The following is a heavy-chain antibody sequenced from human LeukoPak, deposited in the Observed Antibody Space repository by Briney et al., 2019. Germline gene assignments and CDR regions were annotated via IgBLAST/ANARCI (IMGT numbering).Heavy chain of an antibody. V-gene: IGHV3-53*04. D-gene: IGHD6-6*01. CDR1: EFTVSSYH. Sequence: GGSLRLSCAASEFTVSSYHLSWVRQAPGKGLEWLSVFYRTTGQFYADSVKGRFIISRHDSNNTLSLQMNSLRPEDTAVYYCARRQHVNWGFGLWGRGTLVTVSS. CDR2: FYRTTGQ. J-gene: IGHJ2*01. CDR3: ARRQHVNWGFGL.